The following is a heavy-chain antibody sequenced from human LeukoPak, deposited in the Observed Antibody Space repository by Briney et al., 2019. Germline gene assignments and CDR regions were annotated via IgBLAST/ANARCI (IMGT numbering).Heavy chain of an antibody. V-gene: IGHV4-31*03. D-gene: IGHD2-2*01. J-gene: IGHJ4*02. Sequence: SETLSLTCTVSGGSISSGGYYWSWIRQHPGKGLEWIGYIYYSGSTYYNPSLKSRVTISVDTSKNQFSLKLSSVTAADTAVYYCARGQRRGVPAATSPPGYWGQGTLVTVSS. CDR2: IYYSGST. CDR1: GGSISSGGYY. CDR3: ARGQRRGVPAATSPPGY.